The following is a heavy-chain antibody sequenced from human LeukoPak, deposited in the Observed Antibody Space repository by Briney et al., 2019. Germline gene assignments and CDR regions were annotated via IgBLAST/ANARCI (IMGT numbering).Heavy chain of an antibody. CDR2: IYNSGRS. V-gene: IGHV4-39*07. Sequence: ASETLSLTCTASGDSISSTSYFWGWIRQPPGKGLEWIGSIYNSGRSHYNPSLKSRVTISVDTSKNHFSLKLSSVTAADTAVYYCSREQIRGSGTYYYNLFDPWGQGTLVTVSS. CDR3: SREQIRGSGTYYYNLFDP. J-gene: IGHJ5*02. D-gene: IGHD3-10*01. CDR1: GDSISSTSYF.